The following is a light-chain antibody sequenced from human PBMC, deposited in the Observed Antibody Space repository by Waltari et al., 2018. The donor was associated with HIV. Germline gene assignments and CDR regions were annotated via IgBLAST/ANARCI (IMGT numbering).Light chain of an antibody. V-gene: IGLV1-40*01. CDR1: RSNLGTGYT. CDR2: GNT. J-gene: IGLJ1*01. CDR3: QSYDNSLGIV. Sequence: QSQLTQPPSVSGAPGQRVTISCTGSRSNLGTGYTVPWYHQVPGTAPKLLIHGNTNRPSGVPDRFSGSKSGTSASLAITGLQAEDEADYYCQSYDNSLGIVFGSGTKVTVL.